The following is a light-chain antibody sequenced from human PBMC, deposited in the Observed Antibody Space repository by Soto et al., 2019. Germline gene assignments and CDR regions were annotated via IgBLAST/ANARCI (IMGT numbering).Light chain of an antibody. CDR1: SSDVGSYNL. CDR2: EGS. J-gene: IGLJ1*01. Sequence: QSALTQPASVSGSPGQSITISCTGTSSDVGSYNLVSWYQQHPGKAPKLRMYEGSKRHSGVSNRFSGSKSGNTASLTISGLQDEYEADCYCCTYPGSSTFDFATGTKLTVL. V-gene: IGLV2-23*03. CDR3: CTYPGSSTFD.